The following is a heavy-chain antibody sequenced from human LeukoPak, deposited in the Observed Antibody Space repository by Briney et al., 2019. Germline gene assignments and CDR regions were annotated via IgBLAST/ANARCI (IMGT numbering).Heavy chain of an antibody. Sequence: GGSLRLSCAASGFNFSNYWMHWVRQAPGKGLEWVSRINIAGSVTTYADSVKGRFTISRDNAKKTLYLQMNSLRAEDTAVYYCARDTIIAAAGFYFDYWGQGTLVTVSS. J-gene: IGHJ4*02. CDR1: GFNFSNYW. CDR2: INIAGSVT. V-gene: IGHV3-74*01. CDR3: ARDTIIAAAGFYFDY. D-gene: IGHD6-13*01.